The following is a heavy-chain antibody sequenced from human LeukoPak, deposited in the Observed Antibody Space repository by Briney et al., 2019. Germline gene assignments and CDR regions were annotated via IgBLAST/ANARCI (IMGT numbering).Heavy chain of an antibody. Sequence: NPSETLSLTCAVYGGSFSGYYWSWIRQPPGKGLEWIGEINHSGSTNYNPSLKSRVTISVDTSKNQFSLKLSSVTAADTAVYYCAGGTGSCYDYWGQGTLVTVSS. CDR3: AGGTGSCYDY. V-gene: IGHV4-34*01. D-gene: IGHD2-15*01. CDR2: INHSGST. CDR1: GGSFSGYY. J-gene: IGHJ4*02.